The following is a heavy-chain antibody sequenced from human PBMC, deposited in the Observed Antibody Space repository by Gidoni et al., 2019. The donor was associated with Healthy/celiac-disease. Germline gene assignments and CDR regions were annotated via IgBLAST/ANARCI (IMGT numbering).Heavy chain of an antibody. V-gene: IGHV3-23*01. CDR2: ISGSDDST. Sequence: EVQLLVSWGGLVQPGGSLSFSCAAYGFTFSSYAMSCVRQAPGKGLEWVAAISGSDDSTYYADSVKGRFTISRDNSKNTLYLQMNSLRAEDTAVYDYAKVFLRWVVVAAELDYWGQGTLVTVSS. CDR3: AKVFLRWVVVAAELDY. D-gene: IGHD2-15*01. CDR1: GFTFSSYA. J-gene: IGHJ4*02.